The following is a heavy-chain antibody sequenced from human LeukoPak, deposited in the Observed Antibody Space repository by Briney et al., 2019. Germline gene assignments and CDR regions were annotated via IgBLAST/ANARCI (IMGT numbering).Heavy chain of an antibody. Sequence: PGGSLRLSCAASGISVSSNYMSWVRQAPGKGLQWVSVIYVDGSTYYAESVKGRITISRDNSRNTLYLQMNSLRAEDTAVYYCARDLATRQRTGLYDSWGQGALVTVSS. D-gene: IGHD3-16*02. CDR3: ARDLATRQRTGLYDS. J-gene: IGHJ4*02. V-gene: IGHV3-66*01. CDR1: GISVSSNY. CDR2: IYVDGST.